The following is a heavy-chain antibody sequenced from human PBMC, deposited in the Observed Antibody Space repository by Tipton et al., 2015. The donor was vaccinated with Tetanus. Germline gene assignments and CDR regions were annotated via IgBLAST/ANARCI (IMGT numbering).Heavy chain of an antibody. D-gene: IGHD1-26*01. J-gene: IGHJ6*02. CDR2: IIPIFGTA. V-gene: IGHV1-69*01. CDR3: ARKAGRSYTYYYYGMDV. Sequence: VQLVQSGAEVKKPGSSVKVSCKASGGTFSSYAISWVRQAPGQGLEWMGGIIPIFGTANYAQKFQGRVTITADESTSTAYMELSSLRSEHPSGYYCARKAGRSYTYYYYGMDVWGQGTTVTVSS. CDR1: GGTFSSYA.